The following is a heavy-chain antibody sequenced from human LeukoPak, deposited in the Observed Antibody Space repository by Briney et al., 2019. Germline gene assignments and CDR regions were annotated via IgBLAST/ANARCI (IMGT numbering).Heavy chain of an antibody. CDR1: GASISSDGFY. Sequence: SQTLSLTCTVSGASISSDGFYWSWIRQLPGKGLEWIGYIYYTGFTYCKPSLKSRVTMSVDTSQNQFSLRMSSMTAADTAVYYCARAGLGIENYYYYMDVWGKGTTVTVSS. V-gene: IGHV4-31*03. CDR3: ARAGLGIENYYYYMDV. CDR2: IYYTGFT. J-gene: IGHJ6*03. D-gene: IGHD1-14*01.